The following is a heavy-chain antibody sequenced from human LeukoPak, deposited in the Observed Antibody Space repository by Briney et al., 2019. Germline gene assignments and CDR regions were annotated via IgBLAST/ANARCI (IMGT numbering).Heavy chain of an antibody. CDR3: ARGGSRVGATDYYFDY. V-gene: IGHV3-48*03. CDR1: GFTFSSYE. Sequence: GGSLRLSCAASGFTFSSYEMNWVRQAPGKGLEWVPYISSSGSTIYYADSVKGRFTISRDNAKNSLYLQMNSLRAEDTAVYYCARGGSRVGATDYYFDYWGQGTLVTVSS. D-gene: IGHD1-26*01. CDR2: ISSSGSTI. J-gene: IGHJ4*02.